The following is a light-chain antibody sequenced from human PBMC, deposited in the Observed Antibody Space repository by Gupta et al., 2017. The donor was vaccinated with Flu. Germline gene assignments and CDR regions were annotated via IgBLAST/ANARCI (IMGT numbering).Light chain of an antibody. Sequence: EIVMRQTPATLSRFPGETVTLSCRASQNIRMNLAWFQQRPGQAPRLLIYGASTRAARIPDKFYGGGSGKDLTLTISSRQPEDFAVYYCHQYKVWAPYSFGQGTKLDIK. CDR3: HQYKVWAPYS. CDR2: GAS. J-gene: IGKJ2*03. CDR1: QNIRMN. V-gene: IGKV3-15*01.